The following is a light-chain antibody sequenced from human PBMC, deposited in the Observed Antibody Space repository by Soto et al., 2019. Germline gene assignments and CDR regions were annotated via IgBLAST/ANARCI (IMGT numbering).Light chain of an antibody. Sequence: EIGLTQSPAAVSLSPGERATLSCRASQTVRNNYLAWYQQKPGQAPRLLIYDASSRATGIPDRFSGGGSGTDFTLTISRLEPEDFAVYYCQQFSSYPLPFGGGTKVDIK. V-gene: IGKV3-20*01. CDR1: QTVRNNY. CDR3: QQFSSYPLP. J-gene: IGKJ4*01. CDR2: DAS.